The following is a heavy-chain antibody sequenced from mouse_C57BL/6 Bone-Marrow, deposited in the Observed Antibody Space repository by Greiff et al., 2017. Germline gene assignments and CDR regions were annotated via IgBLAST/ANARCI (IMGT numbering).Heavy chain of an antibody. D-gene: IGHD1-1*01. CDR2: IDPSDSYT. CDR1: GYTFTSYG. V-gene: IGHV1-69*01. Sequence: QVQLQQSGAELARPGASVKLSCKASGYTFTSYGISWVKQRTGQGLEWIGEIDPSDSYTNYNQKFKGKSTLTVDKSSSTAYMQLSSLTSEDSAVYYCAITTVVARDAMDYWGQGTSVTVSS. J-gene: IGHJ4*01. CDR3: AITTVVARDAMDY.